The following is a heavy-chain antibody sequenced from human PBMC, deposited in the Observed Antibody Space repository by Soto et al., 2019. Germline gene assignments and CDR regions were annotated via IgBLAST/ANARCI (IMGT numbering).Heavy chain of an antibody. CDR3: ARDIGHSSSPYGHVRFDP. CDR1: GGSISSYY. CDR2: IYYSGST. Sequence: SETLSLTCTVSGGSISSYYWSWIRQPPGKGLEWIGYIYYSGSTNYNPSLKSRVTISVDTSKNQFSLKLSSVTAADTAVYYCARDIGHSSSPYGHVRFDPCGEGTLVTVSS. V-gene: IGHV4-59*01. J-gene: IGHJ5*02. D-gene: IGHD6-13*01.